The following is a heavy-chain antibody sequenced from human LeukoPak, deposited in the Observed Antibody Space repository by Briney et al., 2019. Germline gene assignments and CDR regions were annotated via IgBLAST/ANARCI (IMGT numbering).Heavy chain of an antibody. CDR1: GFTFSSYA. J-gene: IGHJ4*02. CDR3: ARDLVGRDGYNRPQNELDY. D-gene: IGHD5-24*01. V-gene: IGHV3-30-3*01. Sequence: GGSLRLSCAASGFTFSSYALHWVRQAPGKGLEWVAVISNDGNNKYYVDSVKGRFTISRDNSKNTLYLQMNSLRAEDTAVYYCARDLVGRDGYNRPQNELDYWGQGTLVTVSS. CDR2: ISNDGNNK.